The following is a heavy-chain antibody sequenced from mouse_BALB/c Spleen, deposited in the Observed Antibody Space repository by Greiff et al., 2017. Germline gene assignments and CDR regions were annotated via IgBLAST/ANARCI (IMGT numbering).Heavy chain of an antibody. V-gene: IGHV5-9-3*01. J-gene: IGHJ2*01. CDR2: ISSGGSYT. Sequence: EVNVVESGGGLVKPGGSLKLSCAASGFTFSSYAMSWVRQTPEKRLEWVATISSGGSYTYYPDSVKGRFTISRDNAKNTLYLQMSSLRSEDTAMYYCARNYRYDEGFDYWGQGTTLTVSS. CDR1: GFTFSSYA. D-gene: IGHD2-14*01. CDR3: ARNYRYDEGFDY.